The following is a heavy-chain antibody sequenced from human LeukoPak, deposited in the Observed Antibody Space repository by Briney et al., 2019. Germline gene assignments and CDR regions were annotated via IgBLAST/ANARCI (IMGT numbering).Heavy chain of an antibody. D-gene: IGHD6-19*01. CDR3: AKDFTPQWLLRGEYFDY. CDR2: ISTSGDTT. CDR1: GFTFSSYE. V-gene: IGHV3-23*01. J-gene: IGHJ4*02. Sequence: PGGSLRLSCAASGFTFSSYEMNWVRQAPGKGLEWVSTISTSGDTTYYADSVKGRFTISRDTSKNTLYLQMNSLRAEDTAVYYCAKDFTPQWLLRGEYFDYWGQGTLVTVSS.